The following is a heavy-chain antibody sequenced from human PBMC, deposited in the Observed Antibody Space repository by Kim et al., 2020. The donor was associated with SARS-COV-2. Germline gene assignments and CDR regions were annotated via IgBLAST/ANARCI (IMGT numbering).Heavy chain of an antibody. Sequence: WGSLRLSCSASGFTLSTYAMSWVRLSPWKWLEGVSTITSGAGTYYIDSVKGRFTISRDNSKNTLYLQINILRAEDTAVYYCANSPLTSRSSFDFWSQGT. V-gene: IGHV3-23*01. CDR3: ANSPLTSRSSFDF. CDR1: GFTLSTYA. CDR2: ITSGAGT. J-gene: IGHJ4*02. D-gene: IGHD6-19*01.